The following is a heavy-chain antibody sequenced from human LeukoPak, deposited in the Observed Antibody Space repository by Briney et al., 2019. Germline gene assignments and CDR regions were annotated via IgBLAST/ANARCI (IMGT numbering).Heavy chain of an antibody. Sequence: SETLSLTCSVSGYSISSSYYWGWIRQPPGKGLEWIGSIYHSGSTYYNPSLKSRITISVDTSKNQFSLKLSSVTAADTAVYYCARETSQKGAHYMDVWGKGTTVTISS. D-gene: IGHD3-16*01. V-gene: IGHV4-38-2*02. CDR2: IYHSGST. CDR3: ARETSQKGAHYMDV. J-gene: IGHJ6*03. CDR1: GYSISSSYY.